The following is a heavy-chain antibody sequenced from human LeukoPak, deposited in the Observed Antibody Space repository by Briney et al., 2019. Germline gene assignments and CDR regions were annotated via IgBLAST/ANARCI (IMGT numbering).Heavy chain of an antibody. Sequence: SETLSLTCTVSGGSVSSGSYYWSWIRQPPGKGLEWIVYIYYSGSTNYNHSLKSRVTISVDTSKNQFSLKLSSVTAADTAVYYCARASTVRNSWFDYWGQGTLVTVSS. V-gene: IGHV4-61*01. J-gene: IGHJ4*02. D-gene: IGHD4-23*01. CDR3: ARASTVRNSWFDY. CDR1: GGSVSSGSYY. CDR2: IYYSGST.